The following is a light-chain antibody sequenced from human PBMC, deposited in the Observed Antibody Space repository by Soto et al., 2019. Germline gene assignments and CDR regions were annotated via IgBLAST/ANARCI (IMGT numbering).Light chain of an antibody. J-gene: IGLJ3*02. CDR1: FSNIGSNF. Sequence: QSVLTQPPSASGTPGQTVTISCSGRFSNIGSNFIYWYQQLPGTAPKLLIYRNNERPSGVPDRFSASKSGTSAPLAISGLRSEDEADYHCAAWDDSLSGVVFGGGTQLTVL. V-gene: IGLV1-47*01. CDR2: RNN. CDR3: AAWDDSLSGVV.